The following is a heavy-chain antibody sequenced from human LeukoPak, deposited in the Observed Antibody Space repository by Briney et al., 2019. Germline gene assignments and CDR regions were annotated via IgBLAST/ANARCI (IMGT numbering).Heavy chain of an antibody. V-gene: IGHV4-39*07. CDR2: INHSGST. CDR3: ARGIQLWYNWFDP. J-gene: IGHJ5*02. CDR1: GGSISSGSYY. Sequence: PSETLSLTCTVSGGSISSGSYYWSWIRQPPGKGLEWIGEINHSGSTNYNPSLKSRVTISVDTSKNQFSLKLSSVAAADTAVYYCARGIQLWYNWFDPWGQGTLVTVSS. D-gene: IGHD5-18*01.